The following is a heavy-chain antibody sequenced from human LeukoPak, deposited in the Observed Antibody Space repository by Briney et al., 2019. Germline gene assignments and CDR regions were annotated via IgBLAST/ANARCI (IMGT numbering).Heavy chain of an antibody. Sequence: NRGESLKISCKGSGYSFTSYWIGWVRQMPGKGLEWMGIIYPGDSDTRYSPSFQGQVTISADKSISTAYLQWRSLKASDTAMYYCMRSYYDSSGYSHYDYWGQGTLVTVSS. CDR2: IYPGDSDT. V-gene: IGHV5-51*01. D-gene: IGHD3-22*01. CDR1: GYSFTSYW. J-gene: IGHJ4*02. CDR3: MRSYYDSSGYSHYDY.